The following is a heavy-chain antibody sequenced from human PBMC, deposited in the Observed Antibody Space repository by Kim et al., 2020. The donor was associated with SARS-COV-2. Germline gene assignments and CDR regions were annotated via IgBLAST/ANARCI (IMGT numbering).Heavy chain of an antibody. V-gene: IGHV3-7*01. Sequence: GGSLRLSCAASGFTFSTLWMNWVRQAPGKGLEWVATIKHDGSEKYYVDSVKGRFTISRDNAKNSLYLQMNSLRAEDTAVYYCAKCLADSWGSYPLHYWGQGSRVTVSS. CDR2: IKHDGSEK. D-gene: IGHD3-16*02. J-gene: IGHJ4*02. CDR3: AKCLADSWGSYPLHY. CDR1: GFTFSTLW.